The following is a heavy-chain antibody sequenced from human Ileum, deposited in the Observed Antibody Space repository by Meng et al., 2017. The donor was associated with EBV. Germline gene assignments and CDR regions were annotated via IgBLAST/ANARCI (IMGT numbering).Heavy chain of an antibody. J-gene: IGHJ4*02. CDR2: KYYSRST. D-gene: IGHD4-11*01. CDR1: CGSISSGGYH. Sequence: QVHRQESRQGLVKPSQSRSLPCTVSCGSISSGGYHWSWLRQHPGMGREWFGYKYYSRSTIYNPSLKSTVSISVDTSKNQFSLKLSSVTAADTAVYYCAATVSDGYFDYWGQGTLVTVSS. V-gene: IGHV4-31*01. CDR3: AATVSDGYFDY.